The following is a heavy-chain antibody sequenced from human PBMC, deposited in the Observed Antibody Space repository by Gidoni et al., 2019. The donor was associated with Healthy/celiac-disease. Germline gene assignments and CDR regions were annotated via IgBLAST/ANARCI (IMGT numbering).Heavy chain of an antibody. V-gene: IGHV3-23*01. CDR1: GFHFSSYA. J-gene: IGHJ3*02. D-gene: IGHD3-22*01. CDR3: AAYGSGYSRAFDI. Sequence: EVQLFESGGGLVQPGGSRRLSAAASGFHFSSYAMSWVRQATGKGLGWVSAISGSGGSTYYADSVKGRFTISRDNSKNTLYLQMNSLRAEDTAVYYCAAYGSGYSRAFDIWGQGTMVTVSS. CDR2: ISGSGGST.